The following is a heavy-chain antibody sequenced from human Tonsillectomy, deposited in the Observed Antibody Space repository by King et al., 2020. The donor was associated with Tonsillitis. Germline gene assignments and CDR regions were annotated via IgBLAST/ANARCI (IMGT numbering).Heavy chain of an antibody. CDR1: GGSISGSSYY. CDR3: ARPIAVAGNNWFDP. V-gene: IGHV4-39*01. CDR2: IYYSGST. D-gene: IGHD6-19*01. J-gene: IGHJ5*02. Sequence: LQLQESGPGLVKPSETLSLTCTVSGGSISGSSYYWGWIRQPPGKGLEWIGSIYYSGSTYYNPSLKSRVTISVDTSKNQFSLKLSSVTAADTAVYYCARPIAVAGNNWFDPWGQGTLVTVSS.